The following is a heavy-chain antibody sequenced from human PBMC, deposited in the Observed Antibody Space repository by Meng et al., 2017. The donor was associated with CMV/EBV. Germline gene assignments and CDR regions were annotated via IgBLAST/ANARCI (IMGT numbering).Heavy chain of an antibody. CDR3: AQDFSGSSEYLDY. CDR2: VRYDGSNK. Sequence: GESLKISCAASGFTFSDRGMHWVRQAPGKGLEWVAFVRYDGSNKNYADSVKGRFAISRDNSKNTLDLQMNNLRAEDTAVYYCAQDFSGSSEYLDYWGLGTLVTVSS. V-gene: IGHV3-30*02. J-gene: IGHJ4*02. D-gene: IGHD1-26*01. CDR1: GFTFSDRG.